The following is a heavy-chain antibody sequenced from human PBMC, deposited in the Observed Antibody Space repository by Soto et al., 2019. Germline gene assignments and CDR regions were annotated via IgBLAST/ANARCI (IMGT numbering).Heavy chain of an antibody. V-gene: IGHV5-10-1*01. CDR2: IDPSDSYT. J-gene: IGHJ5*02. D-gene: IGHD4-4*01. Sequence: GESLKISCKGSGYSFTSYWIGWVRQMPGKGLEWMGRIDPSDSYTNYSPSFQGHVTISADKSISTAYLQWSSLKASDTAMYYCARTHYSNYGSLDPLGQGTLVTVSS. CDR3: ARTHYSNYGSLDP. CDR1: GYSFTSYW.